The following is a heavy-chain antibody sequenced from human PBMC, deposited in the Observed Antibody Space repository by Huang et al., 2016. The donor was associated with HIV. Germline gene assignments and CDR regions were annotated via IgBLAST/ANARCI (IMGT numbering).Heavy chain of an antibody. CDR2: INQDESEK. V-gene: IGHV3-7*01. Sequence: EVQLVESGGGLVQPGGSLRLSCAASGFTFSTYRMNWVRQAPGKGLEWVATINQDESEKYYVDSLKGRFTISRDNAKNTRFLQMSSLRAEDAAVYYCARDFQRSGYAFDIWGQGTLVAVSA. CDR1: GFTFSTYR. CDR3: ARDFQRSGYAFDI. J-gene: IGHJ3*02. D-gene: IGHD3-22*01.